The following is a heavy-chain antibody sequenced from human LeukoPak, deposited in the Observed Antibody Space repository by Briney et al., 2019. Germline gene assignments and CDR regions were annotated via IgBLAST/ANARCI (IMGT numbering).Heavy chain of an antibody. V-gene: IGHV3-74*01. CDR2: INRDGSST. D-gene: IGHD3-22*01. Sequence: GSLRLSCAASGFTFSSYWMHWVRQAPGKGLVWVSRINRDGSSTSYADSVKGRFTISRDNAKNTLYLQMNSLRAEDTAVYYCARDRYYDSSGYVDYWGQGTLVTVSS. CDR1: GFTFSSYW. J-gene: IGHJ4*02. CDR3: ARDRYYDSSGYVDY.